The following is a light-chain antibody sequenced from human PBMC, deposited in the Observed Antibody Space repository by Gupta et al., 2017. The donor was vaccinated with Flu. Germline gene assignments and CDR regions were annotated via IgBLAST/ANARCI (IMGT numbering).Light chain of an antibody. J-gene: IGLJ2*01. CDR2: EVS. V-gene: IGLV2-8*01. CDR1: SSDVGGYNY. CDR3: SSYAGSNNFGV. Sequence: QSALTQPPSASGSPGQSVTISCTGTSSDVGGYNYVSWYQQHPGKAPKLMIYEVSKRPSGVPDRFSGSKYGITASLTVSGLQAEDEADYYCSSYAGSNNFGVFGGGTKLTVL.